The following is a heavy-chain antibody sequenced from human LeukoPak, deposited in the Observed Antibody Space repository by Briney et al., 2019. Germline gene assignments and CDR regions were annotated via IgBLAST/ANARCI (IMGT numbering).Heavy chain of an antibody. J-gene: IGHJ4*02. D-gene: IGHD6-13*01. CDR1: GGSISNYY. CDR2: FYYSGNT. Sequence: PSETLSLTCTVSGGSISNYYWSWLRQPPGKGLEGFGYFYYSGNTNHNPSLSSRVTLPEDTSKNQFSLKRRSVTAADTAVYYCARVGAAADYFFHYWAQRTRVTVSS. CDR3: ARVGAAADYFFHY. V-gene: IGHV4-59*01.